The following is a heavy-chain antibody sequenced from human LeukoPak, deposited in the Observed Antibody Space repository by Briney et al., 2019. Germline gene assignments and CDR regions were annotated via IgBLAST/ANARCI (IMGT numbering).Heavy chain of an antibody. J-gene: IGHJ4*02. V-gene: IGHV4-4*09. Sequence: SETLSLTCNASGSSMSSNYWSWIRQPPGKGLEWIGYIYHSGNTNYSPSLESQVTMSVDESKNQFSLRVHFVSAADTAVYYCASTRRAAVAGRFDSWGQGTLVTVSS. CDR3: ASTRRAAVAGRFDS. CDR1: GSSMSSNY. D-gene: IGHD6-19*01. CDR2: IYHSGNT.